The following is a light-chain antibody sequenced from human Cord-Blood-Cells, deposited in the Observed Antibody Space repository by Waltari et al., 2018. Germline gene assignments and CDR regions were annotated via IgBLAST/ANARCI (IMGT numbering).Light chain of an antibody. CDR2: EVS. J-gene: IGLJ1*01. CDR3: SSYTSSSTLYV. CDR1: RSDVGGHNH. Sequence: QSALTQPASVSGSPGQSITISCTGTRSDVGGHNHVACYQQHPGKAPKLMIYEVSNRPSGVSNRCSGSKSGNTASLTISGLQAEDEADYYCSSYTSSSTLYVFGTGTKVTVL. V-gene: IGLV2-14*01.